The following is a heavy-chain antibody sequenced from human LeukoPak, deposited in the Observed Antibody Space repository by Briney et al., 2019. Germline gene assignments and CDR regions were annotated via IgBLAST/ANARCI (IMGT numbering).Heavy chain of an antibody. CDR3: ATDGPMTTGYGMDV. J-gene: IGHJ6*02. CDR1: GYTLTELS. V-gene: IGHV1-24*01. D-gene: IGHD4-17*01. CDR2: FDPEDGET. Sequence: ASVKVSCKVSGYTLTELSMHWVRQAPGKGLEWMGGFDPEDGETIYAQKFQGRVTMTEDTSTDTAHMELSSLRSEDTAVYYCATDGPMTTGYGMDVWGQGTTVTVSS.